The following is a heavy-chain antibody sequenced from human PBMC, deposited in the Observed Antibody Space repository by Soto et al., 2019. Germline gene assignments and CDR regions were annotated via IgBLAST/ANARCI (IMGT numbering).Heavy chain of an antibody. J-gene: IGHJ4*02. CDR2: IVVGSGNT. CDR1: GYTFTSYA. D-gene: IGHD6-19*01. V-gene: IGHV1-58*02. CDR3: AAGYSSGWYGYGY. Sequence: SVKVSCKASGYTFTSYAMHWVRQAPGQRLEWMGWIVVGSGNTKYSQKFQERVTITRDMSTSTAYMELSSLRSEDTAVYYCAAGYSSGWYGYGYWGQGTLVTVSS.